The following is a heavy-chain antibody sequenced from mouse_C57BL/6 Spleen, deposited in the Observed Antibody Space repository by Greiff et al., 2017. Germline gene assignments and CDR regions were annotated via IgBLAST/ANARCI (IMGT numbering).Heavy chain of an antibody. CDR2: FDPETGGT. D-gene: IGHD2-4*01. CDR1: GYTFTDYE. Sequence: VQRVESGAELVRPGASVTLSCKASGYTFTDYEMHWVKQTPVHGLEWIGAFDPETGGTAYNQKFKGKAILTADKSSSTAYMELRSLTSEDSAVYYCTRWDYDAFAYWGQGTLVTVSA. J-gene: IGHJ3*01. CDR3: TRWDYDAFAY. V-gene: IGHV1-15*01.